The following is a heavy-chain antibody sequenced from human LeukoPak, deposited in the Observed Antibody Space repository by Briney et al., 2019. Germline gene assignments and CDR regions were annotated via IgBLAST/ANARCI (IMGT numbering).Heavy chain of an antibody. CDR2: IYYSGST. J-gene: IGHJ4*02. D-gene: IGHD1-26*01. CDR1: GGSISSYY. CDR3: ASASGSYHGDFDY. Sequence: PSETLSLTCTVSGGSISSYYWSWIRQPPGKGLEWIGYIYYSGSTNYNPSLKSRVTISVDTSKNQFSLKLSSVTAADTAVYYCASASGSYHGDFDYWGQGTLVTVSS. V-gene: IGHV4-59*08.